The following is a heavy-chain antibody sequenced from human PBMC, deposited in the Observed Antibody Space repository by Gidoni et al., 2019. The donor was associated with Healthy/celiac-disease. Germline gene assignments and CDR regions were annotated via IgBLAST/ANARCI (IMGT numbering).Heavy chain of an antibody. CDR1: GFTFSSYA. V-gene: IGHV3-30-3*01. CDR2: ISYDGSNK. D-gene: IGHD1-26*01. CDR3: ASLHSGSYWGLDNDAFDI. J-gene: IGHJ3*02. Sequence: QVQLVESGGGVVQPGRSLSLSCAPAGFTFSSYAMPWVRQAPGKGLVWVAVISYDGSNKYYADSVKGRFTISRDNSKNTLYLQMNSLRAEDTAVYYCASLHSGSYWGLDNDAFDIWGQGTMVTVSS.